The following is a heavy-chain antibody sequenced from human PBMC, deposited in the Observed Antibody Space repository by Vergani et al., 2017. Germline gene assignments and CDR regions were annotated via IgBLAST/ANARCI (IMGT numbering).Heavy chain of an antibody. CDR1: GVSIGSNSYY. CDR3: TRHGRSGWAGYFQH. V-gene: IGHV4-39*01. Sequence: QLQLQESGPGLVKPSETLSLTCTVSGVSIGSNSYYWGWIRQPPGKGLEWIGTIYYTGTTYYNEAHKSRLTISIDTSKNQFSLNLTSVPAADTAVYYCTRHGRSGWAGYFQHWGQGTLVTASS. J-gene: IGHJ1*01. CDR2: IYYTGTT. D-gene: IGHD6-19*01.